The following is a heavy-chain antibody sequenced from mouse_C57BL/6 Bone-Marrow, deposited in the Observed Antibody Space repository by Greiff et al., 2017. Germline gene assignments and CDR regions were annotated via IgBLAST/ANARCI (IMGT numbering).Heavy chain of an antibody. CDR1: GYTFTDYE. J-gene: IGHJ3*01. Sequence: QVQLKESGAELVRPGASVTLSCKASGYTFTDYEMHWVKQTPVHGLEWIGAIDPETGGTAYNQKFKGKAILTADKSSSTAYMELRSLTSEDSAVYYCTRCCYPYWGQGTLVTVSA. V-gene: IGHV1-15*01. CDR2: IDPETGGT. CDR3: TRCCYPY.